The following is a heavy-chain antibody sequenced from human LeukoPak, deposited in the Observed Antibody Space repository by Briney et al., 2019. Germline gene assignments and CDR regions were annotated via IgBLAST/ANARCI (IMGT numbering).Heavy chain of an antibody. Sequence: EASVTVSCKASGYTFTSYDINWVRQATGQGLEWMGWMNPNSGNTGYAQKFQGRVTMTRNTSISTAYMELSSLRSEDTAVYYCATFSAAGFSYYYMDVWGKGTTVTVSS. CDR3: ATFSAAGFSYYYMDV. D-gene: IGHD6-13*01. CDR2: MNPNSGNT. J-gene: IGHJ6*03. CDR1: GYTFTSYD. V-gene: IGHV1-8*01.